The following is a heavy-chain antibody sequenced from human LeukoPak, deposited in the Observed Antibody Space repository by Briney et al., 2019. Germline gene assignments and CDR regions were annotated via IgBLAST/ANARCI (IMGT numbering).Heavy chain of an antibody. D-gene: IGHD3-9*01. CDR1: GGSFSGYY. CDR3: ANTGRYFDWLSTHYFDY. V-gene: IGHV4-34*01. Sequence: SETLSLTCAVYGGSFSGYYWSWIRQPPGKGLEWIGEINHSGSTYYNPSLKSRVTISVDASKNQFSLKLSSVTAADTAVYYCANTGRYFDWLSTHYFDYWGQGTLVTVSS. CDR2: INHSGST. J-gene: IGHJ4*02.